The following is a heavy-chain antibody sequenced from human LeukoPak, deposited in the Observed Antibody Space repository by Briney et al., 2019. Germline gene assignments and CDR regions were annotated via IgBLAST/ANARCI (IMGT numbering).Heavy chain of an antibody. CDR2: ILDSGYST. Sequence: PGGSLRLSCAASGVTFSSYAMSWVRQAPGEGREGGSGILDSGYSTYYANSVKGGFTISRDTSNNTLYLQMNSLRAEDTAVYYCAKLGGHPLHNYYVGVWGKGTTVAVSS. CDR3: AKLGGHPLHNYYVGV. CDR1: GVTFSSYA. V-gene: IGHV3-23*01. J-gene: IGHJ6*03. D-gene: IGHD3-16*01.